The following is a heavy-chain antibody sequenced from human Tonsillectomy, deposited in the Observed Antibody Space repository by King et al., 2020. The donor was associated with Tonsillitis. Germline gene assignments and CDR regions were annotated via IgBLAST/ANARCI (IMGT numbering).Heavy chain of an antibody. V-gene: IGHV4-31*03. J-gene: IGHJ5*02. CDR3: AXXFXPVNXYXSSGREXXWFXP. CDR2: IYYSGST. CDR1: GGSISSGGYY. D-gene: IGHD3-22*01. Sequence: QLQESGPGLVKPSQTLSLTCTVSGGSISSGGYYWSWIRQHPGKGLEWIGYIYYSGSTYYNPSLKSRVTISVDTSKNQFSLKLSSVTAADTAVYYCAXXFXPVNXYXSSGREXXWFXPXXQGXXVXVS.